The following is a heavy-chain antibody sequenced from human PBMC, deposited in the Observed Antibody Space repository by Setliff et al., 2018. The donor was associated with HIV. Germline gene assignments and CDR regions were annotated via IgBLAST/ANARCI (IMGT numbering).Heavy chain of an antibody. Sequence: PSETLSLTCVVSGYSISSGSYWGWIRQPPGKGLEWVSRISGSGDSTYYGDSVKGRFTVSRDTSKNTLYLQMNSLRVEDTAVYYCARDGQYQLLKSNYEAGYMDVWGKGTTVTVSS. CDR2: ISGSGDST. CDR1: GYSISSGS. CDR3: ARDGQYQLLKSNYEAGYMDV. D-gene: IGHD2-2*01. V-gene: IGHV3-23*01. J-gene: IGHJ6*03.